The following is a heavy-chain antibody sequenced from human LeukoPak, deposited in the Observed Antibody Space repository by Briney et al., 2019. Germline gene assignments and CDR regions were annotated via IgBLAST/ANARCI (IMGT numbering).Heavy chain of an antibody. CDR3: ARMAPEYWFDP. CDR2: IYYSGST. Sequence: SETLSLTCTVSGGSISSYYWSWIRQPPGKGLEWIGYIYYSGSTNYNPSLKSRVTISGDTSKNQFSLKLSSVTAADTAVYYCARMAPEYWFDPWGQGTLVTVSS. CDR1: GGSISSYY. D-gene: IGHD1-14*01. V-gene: IGHV4-59*01. J-gene: IGHJ5*02.